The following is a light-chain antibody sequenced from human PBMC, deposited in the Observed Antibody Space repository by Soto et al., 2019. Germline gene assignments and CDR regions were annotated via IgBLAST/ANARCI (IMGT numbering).Light chain of an antibody. V-gene: IGLV1-44*01. CDR2: SSN. Sequence: QSVLSQPPSASGPPGQKVTISFSGGSSNIGRNTVNWYQQLPGTAPKLLIYSSNQRPQGVPDRFYGSKSGASDSLAITWLQSADETDYYCAAWDDSLNAYVFGTGTKV. CDR3: AAWDDSLNAYV. CDR1: SSNIGRNT. J-gene: IGLJ1*01.